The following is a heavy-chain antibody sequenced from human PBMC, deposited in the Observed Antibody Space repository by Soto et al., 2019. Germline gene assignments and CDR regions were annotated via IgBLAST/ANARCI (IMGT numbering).Heavy chain of an antibody. CDR1: GGSISSSSYY. J-gene: IGHJ6*02. CDR3: ARHLVPDDSSGYYYVWGVYYYYGMDV. V-gene: IGHV4-39*01. Sequence: SETLSLTCTVSGGSISSSSYYWGWIRQPPGKGLEWFGSIYYSGSTYYNPSLKSRVTISVDTSKNQFSLKLSSVTAADTAVYYCARHLVPDDSSGYYYVWGVYYYYGMDVWGQGTTVTVSS. CDR2: IYYSGST. D-gene: IGHD3-22*01.